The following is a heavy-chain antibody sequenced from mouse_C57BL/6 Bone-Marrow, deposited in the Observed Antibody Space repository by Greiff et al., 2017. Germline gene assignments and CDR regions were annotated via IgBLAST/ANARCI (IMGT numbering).Heavy chain of an antibody. D-gene: IGHD1-1*01. CDR3: ASGGYYGSSPFDD. V-gene: IGHV5-6*02. CDR1: GFTFSSYG. Sequence: EVMLVESGGDLVKPGGSLKLSCAASGFTFSSYGMSWVRQTPDKRLEWVATISSGGSYTYYPDSVKGRFTISRDNAKNTLYLQMLSLKSEDTAMYYCASGGYYGSSPFDDWGQGTTLTVSS. J-gene: IGHJ2*01. CDR2: ISSGGSYT.